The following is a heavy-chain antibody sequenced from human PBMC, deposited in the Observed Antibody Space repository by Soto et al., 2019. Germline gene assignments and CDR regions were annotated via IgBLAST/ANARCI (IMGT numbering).Heavy chain of an antibody. CDR2: IVPLLGTT. Sequence: VKVYWKGSGGAFSNSASNWVRQAPGQGLEWMGVIVPLLGTTNYAQNFPGRVTITADESSTTSYVEVSSMRTDDTAVYYCARYMGRLALSRLNRFSSRGQRALVPVSA. J-gene: IGHJ5*01. V-gene: IGHV1-69*13. CDR1: GGAFSNSA. CDR3: ARYMGRLALSRLNRFSS. D-gene: IGHD3-10*01.